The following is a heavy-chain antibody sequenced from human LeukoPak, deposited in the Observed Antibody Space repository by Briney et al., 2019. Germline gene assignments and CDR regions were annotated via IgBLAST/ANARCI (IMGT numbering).Heavy chain of an antibody. V-gene: IGHV1-2*06. Sequence: ASVRVSCKASGYTFTGYYMHWVRQAPGQGLEWMGRINPNSGGTNYAQKFQGRVTMTRDTSISTAYMELSRLRSDDTAVYYCARLGGSGPYYYMDVWGKGTTVTVSS. D-gene: IGHD3-10*01. CDR1: GYTFTGYY. CDR3: ARLGGSGPYYYMDV. J-gene: IGHJ6*03. CDR2: INPNSGGT.